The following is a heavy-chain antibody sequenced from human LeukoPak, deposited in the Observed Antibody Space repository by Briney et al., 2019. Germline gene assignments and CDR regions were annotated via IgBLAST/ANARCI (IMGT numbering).Heavy chain of an antibody. CDR1: GFTFSDYY. CDR3: ARDHWFVRGTLSY. D-gene: IGHD2-8*01. CDR2: ISGSGSTI. V-gene: IGHV3-11*01. Sequence: PGGSLRLSCAASGFTFSDYYMSWIRQAPGKGLEWVSYISGSGSTIYYADSVKGRFTISRDNAKNSLYLQMNSLRAEDTAVYYCARDHWFVRGTLSYWGQGTLVTVSS. J-gene: IGHJ4*02.